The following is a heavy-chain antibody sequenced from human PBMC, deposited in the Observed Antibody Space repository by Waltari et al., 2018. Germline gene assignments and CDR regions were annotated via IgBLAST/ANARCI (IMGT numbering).Heavy chain of an antibody. Sequence: QVQLVQSGAEVKKPAASVKVSCKASGYTFTCYSTHWLRQAPGQGLEWMGWINPNSGSTNYAQKFQGWVTMTRDTSISTAYMELSRLRSDDTAVYYCARGSDSSGSPEGDAFDIWGQGTMVTVSS. CDR3: ARGSDSSGSPEGDAFDI. D-gene: IGHD3-22*01. CDR1: GYTFTCYS. J-gene: IGHJ3*02. V-gene: IGHV1-2*04. CDR2: INPNSGST.